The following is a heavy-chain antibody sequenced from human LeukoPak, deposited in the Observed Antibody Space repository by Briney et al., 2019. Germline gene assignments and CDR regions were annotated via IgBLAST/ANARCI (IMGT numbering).Heavy chain of an antibody. CDR1: GGSISGTTW. V-gene: IGHV4-4*02. D-gene: IGHD2-15*01. Sequence: SETLSLTCGGSGGSISGTTWWSWVRQPPGQGLEWIGEISLRGLTNYNPSLRSRLTMSLDESKNQVSLNLTSVTAADTAVYYCSRERGPCSPVGFWGQGTLVSVHS. CDR3: SRERGPCSPVGF. CDR2: ISLRGLT. J-gene: IGHJ4*02.